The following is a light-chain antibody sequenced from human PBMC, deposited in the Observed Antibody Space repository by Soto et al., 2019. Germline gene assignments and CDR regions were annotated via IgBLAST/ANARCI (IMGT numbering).Light chain of an antibody. J-gene: IGKJ2*01. V-gene: IGKV3-15*01. CDR3: QPYYYWPST. Sequence: EIVMTQSPATLSLSPGERATLSCRASPTIDNTLASYQRKPGQAPRLRIYDAYTMATGVPGRFSGSGSGTDFTLTISSPQSEYLAVYDCQPYYYWPSTFGQGTKVEIK. CDR1: PTIDNT. CDR2: DAY.